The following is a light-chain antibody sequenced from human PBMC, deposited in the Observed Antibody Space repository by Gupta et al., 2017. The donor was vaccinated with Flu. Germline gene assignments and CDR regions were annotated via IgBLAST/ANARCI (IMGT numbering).Light chain of an antibody. V-gene: IGLV1-40*01. CDR3: QSYDSSLSGWL. J-gene: IGLJ3*02. CDR1: SSNIGAGYD. CDR2: GNS. Sequence: VTSSCAGSSSNIGAGYDVHWYQQLPGTAPKVLIHGNSNRPSGVPDRFSGSKSGTSASLAITGLQAEDEADDDCQSYDSSLSGWLFGGGTKLTVL.